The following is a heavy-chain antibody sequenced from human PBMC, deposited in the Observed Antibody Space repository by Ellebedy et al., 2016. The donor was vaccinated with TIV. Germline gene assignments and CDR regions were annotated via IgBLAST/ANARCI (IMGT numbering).Heavy chain of an antibody. Sequence: GESLKISCAASGFSFSSYDMSWVSQAPGKGLEWVTGIIGSGGSTKYVDSVKGRFTISSDNSKNTLFLQMNSLRGEATAVYYCAKSPKDHYNHGLDVWGQGTTVIVSS. D-gene: IGHD5-24*01. CDR1: GFSFSSYD. V-gene: IGHV3-23*01. J-gene: IGHJ6*02. CDR2: IIGSGGST. CDR3: AKSPKDHYNHGLDV.